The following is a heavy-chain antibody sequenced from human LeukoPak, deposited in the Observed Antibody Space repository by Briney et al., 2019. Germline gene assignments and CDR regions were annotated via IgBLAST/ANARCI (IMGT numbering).Heavy chain of an antibody. Sequence: GGSLRLSCAASGFTFGFTLSSYSMNWVRQAPGKGLEWVSSISSSSSYIYYADSVKGRFTISRDNAKNSVYLQMNSLRAEDTAVYYCASADTRGAYYFDYWGQGMLVTVSS. J-gene: IGHJ4*02. CDR2: ISSSSSYI. CDR1: GFTFGFTLSSYS. D-gene: IGHD2-8*02. CDR3: ASADTRGAYYFDY. V-gene: IGHV3-21*01.